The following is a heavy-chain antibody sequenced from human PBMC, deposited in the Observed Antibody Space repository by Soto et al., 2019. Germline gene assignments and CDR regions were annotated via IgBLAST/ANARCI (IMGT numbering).Heavy chain of an antibody. CDR3: ATWDCTTPTCYFDY. V-gene: IGHV4-39*01. Sequence: QLQLQESGPGLVNPSETLSLTCTVSGGSISSSPYYWAWIRQPPGKGLEWIATIHYSGTTYYNPSINRRLTISVDTSKNQFSLKVDSVTAADTAVYYCATWDCTTPTCYFDYWGQGSLVTVSS. CDR1: GGSISSSPYY. J-gene: IGHJ4*02. D-gene: IGHD2-15*01. CDR2: IHYSGTT.